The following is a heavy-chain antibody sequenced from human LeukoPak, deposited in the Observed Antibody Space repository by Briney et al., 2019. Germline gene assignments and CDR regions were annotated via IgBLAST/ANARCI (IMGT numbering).Heavy chain of an antibody. J-gene: IGHJ4*02. D-gene: IGHD2-2*01. Sequence: GGSLRLSCAASGFDFATFAINWVRQAPGKGLEYVSAVSADGTGTFYANSVKGRFRISRDNSKNPVYLQMGSLRGEDMAVYYCARRHCTSTSCYLDYWGQGTLVTVSS. V-gene: IGHV3-64*01. CDR1: GFDFATFA. CDR3: ARRHCTSTSCYLDY. CDR2: VSADGTGT.